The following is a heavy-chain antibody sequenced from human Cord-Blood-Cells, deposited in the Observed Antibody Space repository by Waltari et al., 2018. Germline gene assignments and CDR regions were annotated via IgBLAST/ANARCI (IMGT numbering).Heavy chain of an antibody. CDR1: GYTFTGYY. V-gene: IGHV1-2*04. Sequence: QVQLVQSGAEVKKPGASVKVSCKASGYTFTGYYMHWVRQAPGQGLEWSGWINPNIGGTNYAQKFQGWVTMTRDTSISTAYMELSRLRSDDTAVYYCARVGEFESGSFDYWGQGTLVTVSS. J-gene: IGHJ4*02. D-gene: IGHD1-26*01. CDR3: ARVGEFESGSFDY. CDR2: INPNIGGT.